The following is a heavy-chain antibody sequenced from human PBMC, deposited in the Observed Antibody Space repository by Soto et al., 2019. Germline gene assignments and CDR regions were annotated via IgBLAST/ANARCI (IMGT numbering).Heavy chain of an antibody. V-gene: IGHV3-23*01. CDR2: ISGSGSSK. Sequence: HPGGSLRLSCAASGFTFSSYAMSWVRQAPEKGLEWVSAISGSGSSKYYADSVKGRFTISRDNSKNTLYLQMNSLRAEDTAVYYCARAFRGYCTNGVCYSVGYYFDYWGQGTLVTVSS. D-gene: IGHD2-8*01. CDR3: ARAFRGYCTNGVCYSVGYYFDY. J-gene: IGHJ4*02. CDR1: GFTFSSYA.